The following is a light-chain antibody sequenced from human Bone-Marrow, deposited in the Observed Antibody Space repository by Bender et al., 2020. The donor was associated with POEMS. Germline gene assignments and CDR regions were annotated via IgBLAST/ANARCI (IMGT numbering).Light chain of an antibody. CDR3: QSADSNFLYVV. V-gene: IGLV3-25*03. CDR2: KDT. J-gene: IGLJ2*01. Sequence: SYELTQPPSVSVSPGQTAKITCSGDALPQQYSYWYQQKPGQSPVLVIFKDTERPSEIPDRFSGSTSGTTVTLTISGVQAEDEADYYCQSADSNFLYVVFGGGTKLTVL. CDR1: ALPQQY.